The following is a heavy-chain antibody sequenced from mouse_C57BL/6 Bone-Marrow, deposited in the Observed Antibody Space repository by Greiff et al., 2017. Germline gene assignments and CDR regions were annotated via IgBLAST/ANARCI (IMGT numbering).Heavy chain of an antibody. CDR2: IYPGSGST. J-gene: IGHJ2*01. CDR1: GYTFTSYW. D-gene: IGHD1-1*01. CDR3: AREYYYGSSSDY. Sequence: VQLQQPGAELVKPGASVKMSCKASGYTFTSYWITWVKQRPGQGLEWIGDIYPGSGSTNYNEKFKSKATLTVDTSSSTAYMQLSSLTSEDSAVYYCAREYYYGSSSDYWGQGTTLTVSS. V-gene: IGHV1-55*01.